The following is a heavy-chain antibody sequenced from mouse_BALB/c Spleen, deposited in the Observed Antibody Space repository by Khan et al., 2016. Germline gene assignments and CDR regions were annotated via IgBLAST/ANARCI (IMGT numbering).Heavy chain of an antibody. J-gene: IGHJ2*01. CDR1: GYSITSDYA. CDR2: ISYSGST. V-gene: IGHV3-2*02. Sequence: QLQESGPGLVKPSQSLSLTCTVTGYSITSDYAWNWIRQFPGNKLEWMGYISYSGSTSYNPSLKSRISITRDTSKNQFFLQLNSVTTEDTATYYCARGYDYDYYFDYWGQGTTLTVSS. CDR3: ARGYDYDYYFDY. D-gene: IGHD2-4*01.